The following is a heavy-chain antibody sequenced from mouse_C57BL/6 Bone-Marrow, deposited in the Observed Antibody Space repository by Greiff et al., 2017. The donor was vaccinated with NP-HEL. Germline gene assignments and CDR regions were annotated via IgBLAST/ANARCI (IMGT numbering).Heavy chain of an antibody. D-gene: IGHD1-1*01. CDR1: GFTFSDYG. J-gene: IGHJ4*01. V-gene: IGHV5-17*01. CDR2: ISSGSSTI. Sequence: DVKLVESGGGLVKPGGSLKLSCAASGFTFSDYGMHWVRQAPEKGLEWVAYISSGSSTIYYADTVKGRFTISRDNAKNTLFLQMTSLRSEDTAMDYCARRRFTTVVAGAMDYWGQGTSVTVSS. CDR3: ARRRFTTVVAGAMDY.